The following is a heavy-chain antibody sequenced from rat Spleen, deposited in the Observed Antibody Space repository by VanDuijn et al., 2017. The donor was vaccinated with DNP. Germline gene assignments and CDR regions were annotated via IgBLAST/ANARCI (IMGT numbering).Heavy chain of an antibody. CDR3: ATHITAIFDY. V-gene: IGHV5S13*01. Sequence: EVKLVESGGGLVQPGRSLKLSCAASGFTFINYGMAWVRQAPTKGLEWVASISTGAGNTYYRDSVKGRFTISRDDAKNTQYLQMDSLRSEDTATYYCATHITAIFDYWGQGVMVTVSS. CDR2: ISTGAGNT. CDR1: GFTFINYG. J-gene: IGHJ2*01. D-gene: IGHD1-2*01.